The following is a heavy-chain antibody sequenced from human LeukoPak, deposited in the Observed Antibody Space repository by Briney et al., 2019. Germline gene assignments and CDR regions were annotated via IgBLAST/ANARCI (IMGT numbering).Heavy chain of an antibody. Sequence: PSETLSLTCTVSGGSISSYYWSWLRQPPGKGLEWIGYIYYSGSTNYNPSLKSRVTISVDTSKNQFSLKLSSVTAADTAVYYCVALGERWYFDLWGRGTLVTVSS. CDR2: IYYSGST. D-gene: IGHD1-26*01. J-gene: IGHJ2*01. CDR1: GGSISSYY. V-gene: IGHV4-59*01. CDR3: VALGERWYFDL.